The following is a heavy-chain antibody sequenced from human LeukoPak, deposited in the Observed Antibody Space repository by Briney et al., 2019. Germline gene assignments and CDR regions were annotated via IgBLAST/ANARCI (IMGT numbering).Heavy chain of an antibody. D-gene: IGHD6-6*01. V-gene: IGHV3-21*01. CDR2: ISSRSSYI. J-gene: IGHJ4*02. Sequence: GGSLRLSCAASGFTFSSYPMHWVRQAPGKGLEWVSSISSRSSYIYYADSVKGRFTISRDNAKNSLYLQMNSLRAEDTAVYYCAREIRSSSVFDYGGQGTLVTVSS. CDR1: GFTFSSYP. CDR3: AREIRSSSVFDY.